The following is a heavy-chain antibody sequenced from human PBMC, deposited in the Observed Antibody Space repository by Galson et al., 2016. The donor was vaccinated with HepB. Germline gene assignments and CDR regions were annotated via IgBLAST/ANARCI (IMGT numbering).Heavy chain of an antibody. CDR3: ARDGGSYPQALWY. V-gene: IGHV1-18*01. CDR1: GYTFTSYG. J-gene: IGHJ4*02. CDR2: IGLYSGDK. D-gene: IGHD1-26*01. Sequence: SVKVSCKASGYTFTSYGITWVRQAPGQGLEWMGWIGLYSGDKNYTQNLQGRVTLTTDSSTNTAYMELRSLRSDDTAIYYCARDGGSYPQALWYWGQGTLVTVSS.